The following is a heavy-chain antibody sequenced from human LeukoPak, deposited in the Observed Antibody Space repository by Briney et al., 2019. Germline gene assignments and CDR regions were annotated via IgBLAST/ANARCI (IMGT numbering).Heavy chain of an antibody. CDR2: INPNSGGT. J-gene: IGHJ4*02. D-gene: IGHD6-19*01. V-gene: IGHV1-2*06. Sequence: VASVKVSCKASGYTFTSYGISWVRQAPGQGLEWMGRINPNSGGTNYAQKFQGRVTMTRDTSISTAYMELSRLRSDDTAVYYCVIAVAAFDYWGQGTLVTVSS. CDR3: VIAVAAFDY. CDR1: GYTFTSYG.